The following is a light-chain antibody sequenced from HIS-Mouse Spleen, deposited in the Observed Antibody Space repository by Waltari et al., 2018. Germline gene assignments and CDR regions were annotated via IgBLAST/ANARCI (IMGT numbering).Light chain of an antibody. CDR2: DAS. J-gene: IGKJ5*01. CDR3: QQFNSYPIT. V-gene: IGKV1-13*02. Sequence: AIQLTQSPSSLSASVGDRVTITCRASQGISSALAWYQQKPGKAPKLLIDDASSLESGVPSRFSGSGAVTDFTLTISSLQPEDFATYYCQQFNSYPITFGQGTRLEIK. CDR1: QGISSA.